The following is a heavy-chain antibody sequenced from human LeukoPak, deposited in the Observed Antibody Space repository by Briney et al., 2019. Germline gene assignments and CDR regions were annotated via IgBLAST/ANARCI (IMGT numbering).Heavy chain of an antibody. D-gene: IGHD1-26*01. V-gene: IGHV3-33*05. J-gene: IGHJ4*02. CDR2: ISYDGTNK. CDR3: ARDPMGDSGSYRDQTPDY. Sequence: GGSLRLSCAASGFTFSNYGMHWVRQAPGKGLEWVALISYDGTNKYYADSVKGRFTISRDNAKNTLYLQMNSLRAEDTAVYYCARDPMGDSGSYRDQTPDYWGQGTLVTVSS. CDR1: GFTFSNYG.